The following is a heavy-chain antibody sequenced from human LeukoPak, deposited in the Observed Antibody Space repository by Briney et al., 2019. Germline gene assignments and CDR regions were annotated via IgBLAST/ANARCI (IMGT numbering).Heavy chain of an antibody. V-gene: IGHV3-7*01. CDR3: ASALPADHFDY. CDR1: GFTFSSYW. CDR2: IKQYGSEK. Sequence: PGGSLRLSCAASGFTFSSYWTSWVRQLPGKGLEWVANIKQYGSEKYYVDSVKGRFTISRDNAKNSLYLQMNSLRAEDTAVYYCASALPADHFDYWGQGTLVTVSS. J-gene: IGHJ4*02.